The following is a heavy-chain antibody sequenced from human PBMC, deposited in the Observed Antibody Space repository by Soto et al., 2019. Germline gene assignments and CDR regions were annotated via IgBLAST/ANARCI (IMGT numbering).Heavy chain of an antibody. CDR3: ARGIRRVVVAATRPLFDY. Sequence: SETLSLTCTVSGGSISSYYWSWIRQPPGKGLEWIGYIYYSGSTNYNPSLKSRVTISVDTSKNQFSLKPSSVTAADTAVYYCARGIRRVVVAATRPLFDYWGQGTLVTVSS. V-gene: IGHV4-59*12. J-gene: IGHJ4*02. CDR2: IYYSGST. D-gene: IGHD2-15*01. CDR1: GGSISSYY.